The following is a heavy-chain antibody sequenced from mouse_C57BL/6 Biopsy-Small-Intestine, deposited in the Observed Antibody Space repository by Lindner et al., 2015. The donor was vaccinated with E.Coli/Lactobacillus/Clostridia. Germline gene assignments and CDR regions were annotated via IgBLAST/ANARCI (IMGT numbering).Heavy chain of an antibody. Sequence: VQLQESGAELARPGASVKLFCKASGYTFTSYGISWVKQRTGQGLEWIGEIYPRSGNTYYNERFKGKATLTADKSSSTAYMELRSLTSEDSAVYFCARGYDGYYAYFDVWGTGTTVTVSS. D-gene: IGHD2-3*01. CDR2: IYPRSGNT. CDR1: GYTFTSYG. V-gene: IGHV1-81*01. J-gene: IGHJ1*03. CDR3: ARGYDGYYAYFDV.